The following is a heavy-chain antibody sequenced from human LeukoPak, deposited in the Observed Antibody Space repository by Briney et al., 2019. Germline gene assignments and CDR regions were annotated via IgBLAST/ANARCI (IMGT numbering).Heavy chain of an antibody. CDR1: GGSISTYY. CDR2: ISYSGST. V-gene: IGHV4-59*08. J-gene: IGHJ4*02. D-gene: IGHD3-10*01. Sequence: SETLSLTCTVSGGSISTYYWSWIRQPPGKGLEWIGYISYSGSTNYNPSLKSRVTISADTSKNQVSLTLSSVTAADTAVYYCARHPELYFFDYWGQGTLVTVSS. CDR3: ARHPELYFFDY.